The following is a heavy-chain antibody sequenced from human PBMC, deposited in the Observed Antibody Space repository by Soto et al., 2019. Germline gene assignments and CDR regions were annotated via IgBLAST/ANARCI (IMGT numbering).Heavy chain of an antibody. Sequence: EVQLVESGGGLVQPGGSLRLSCAASGFTVSSNSMSWVRQAPGKGLEWVSVIYSGGSTYYADSVKGRFTISRDNSKNTLYLQMNSLRAEDTAVYYCASSVALRAFDIWGQGTMVTVSS. CDR2: IYSGGST. D-gene: IGHD6-19*01. J-gene: IGHJ3*02. V-gene: IGHV3-66*01. CDR3: ASSVALRAFDI. CDR1: GFTVSSNS.